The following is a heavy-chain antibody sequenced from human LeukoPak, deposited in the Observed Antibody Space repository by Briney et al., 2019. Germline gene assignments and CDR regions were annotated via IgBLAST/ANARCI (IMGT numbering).Heavy chain of an antibody. Sequence: GGSLRLSCAASGFTFSSYGMHWVRQAPGKGLEWVAFIRYDGSNKYYADSVKGRFTISRDNSKNTLYLQRNSLRAEDTAVYYCAKDVTSGSYYADFDYWGQGTLVTVSS. CDR3: AKDVTSGSYYADFDY. J-gene: IGHJ4*02. V-gene: IGHV3-30*02. CDR2: IRYDGSNK. CDR1: GFTFSSYG. D-gene: IGHD1-26*01.